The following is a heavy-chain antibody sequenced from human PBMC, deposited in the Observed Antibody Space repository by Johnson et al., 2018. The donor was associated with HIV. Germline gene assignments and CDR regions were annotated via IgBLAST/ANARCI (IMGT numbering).Heavy chain of an antibody. Sequence: QVQLVESGGGVVQPGRSLRLSCAASGFTFSSYAMHWVRQAPGKGLEWVAVISYDGRNKYYADSVKGRFTISRDNSKNTLYLQMNSLRAEDTALYYCARVRTAAGFDAFDIWGQGTMVTVSS. CDR3: ARVRTAAGFDAFDI. V-gene: IGHV3-30*04. CDR2: ISYDGRNK. D-gene: IGHD6-13*01. J-gene: IGHJ3*02. CDR1: GFTFSSYA.